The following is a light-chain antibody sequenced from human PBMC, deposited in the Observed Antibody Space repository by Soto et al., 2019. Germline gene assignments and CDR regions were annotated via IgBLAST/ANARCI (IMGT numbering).Light chain of an antibody. CDR1: QSISSW. CDR2: KAS. J-gene: IGKJ2*01. V-gene: IGKV1-5*03. Sequence: DIPMTQSPSTLSASVGDRVTITCRASQSISSWLAWYQQKPGKAPKLLIYKASSLESGVPSRFNGSGSGTEFTLTIISLQPDDFATYYCQQYNSYSPYTFGQGTKLEIK. CDR3: QQYNSYSPYT.